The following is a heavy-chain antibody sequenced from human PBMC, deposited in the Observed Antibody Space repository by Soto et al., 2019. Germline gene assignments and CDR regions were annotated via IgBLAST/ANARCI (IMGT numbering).Heavy chain of an antibody. V-gene: IGHV3-33*01. D-gene: IGHD4-17*01. CDR2: IWYDGSNK. CDR1: GFTFSSHG. J-gene: IGHJ4*02. CDR3: ARDPRKTSVTTCVDY. Sequence: SLRLSCSASGFTFSSHGMHSVRQSPGKVLEWLAVIWYDGSNKYYADSVKGRFTISRDNSKNTLYLQMNSLRAEDTAVYYCARDPRKTSVTTCVDYWGQGSLVTVSS.